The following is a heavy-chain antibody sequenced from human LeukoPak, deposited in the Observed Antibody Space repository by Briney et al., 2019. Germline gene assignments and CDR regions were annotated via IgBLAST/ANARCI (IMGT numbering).Heavy chain of an antibody. CDR1: GFTFDDYA. Sequence: PGGSLRLSCAASGFTFDDYAMHWVRQAPGKGLECVSGISWNSGSIGYADSVKGRFTISRDNAKNSLYLQMNSLRAEDTALYYCAKDYRGYSYEPYYFDYWGQGTLVTVSS. D-gene: IGHD5-18*01. CDR2: ISWNSGSI. CDR3: AKDYRGYSYEPYYFDY. V-gene: IGHV3-9*01. J-gene: IGHJ4*02.